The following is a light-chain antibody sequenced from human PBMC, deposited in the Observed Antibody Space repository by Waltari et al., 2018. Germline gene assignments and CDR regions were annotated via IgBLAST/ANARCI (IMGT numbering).Light chain of an antibody. CDR3: QSYDSSTHDWV. Sequence: FLLTPPHSVSASPGKPAIISCTRSSGSIPGAYVLWYHQPPGSSPTIALHEDNERPSGVPDRFYWSIDSSSNSASLAIPGLQTEDEADDHCQSYDSSTHDWVFGGGTKLTVL. CDR2: EDN. V-gene: IGLV6-57*01. CDR1: SGSIPGAY. J-gene: IGLJ3*02.